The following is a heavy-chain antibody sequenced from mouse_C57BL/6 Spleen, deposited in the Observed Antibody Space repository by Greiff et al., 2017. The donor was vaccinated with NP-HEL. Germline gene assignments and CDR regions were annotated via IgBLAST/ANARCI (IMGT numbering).Heavy chain of an antibody. D-gene: IGHD1-2*01. CDR3: ARRELTAYAMDY. J-gene: IGHJ4*01. CDR1: GFTFSDYG. Sequence: DVHLVESGGGLVKPGGSLKLSCAASGFTFSDYGMHWVRQAPEKGLEWVAYISSGSSTIYYAATLKGRFIISRDNAKNTLFLQMTSLRSEDTAMYYGARRELTAYAMDYWGQGTSVTGSS. CDR2: ISSGSSTI. V-gene: IGHV5-17*01.